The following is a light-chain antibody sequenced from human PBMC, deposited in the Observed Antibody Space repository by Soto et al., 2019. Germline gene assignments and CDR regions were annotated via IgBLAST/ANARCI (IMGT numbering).Light chain of an antibody. CDR2: GAS. Sequence: EIVLTQSPGTLSLSPGERATLSCRASQTFSRSALAWYQQKPGQAPRLLIYGASNRATGIPDRFSGSGSGTDFTLTISRLEPEDFEVYYCQQYGNSPFTFGGGAKVDIK. V-gene: IGKV3-20*01. J-gene: IGKJ4*01. CDR3: QQYGNSPFT. CDR1: QTFSRSA.